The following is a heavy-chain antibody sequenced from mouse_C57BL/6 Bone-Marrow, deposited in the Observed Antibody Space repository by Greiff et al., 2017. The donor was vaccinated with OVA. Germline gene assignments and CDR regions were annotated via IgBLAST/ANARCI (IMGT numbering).Heavy chain of an antibody. V-gene: IGHV3-6*01. CDR3: ASEGTTVVEFDY. D-gene: IGHD1-1*01. CDR2: ISYDGSN. CDR1: GYSITSGYY. Sequence: VQLQQSGPGLVKPSQSLSLTCSVTGYSITSGYYWNWIRQFPGNKLEWMGYISYDGSNNYNPSLKNRISITRDTSKNQFFLKLNSVTTEDTATYYCASEGTTVVEFDYWGQGTSVTVSS. J-gene: IGHJ4*01.